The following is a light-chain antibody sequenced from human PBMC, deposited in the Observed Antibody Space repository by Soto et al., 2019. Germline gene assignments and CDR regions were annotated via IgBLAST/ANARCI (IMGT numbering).Light chain of an antibody. Sequence: EIVLTQSPGTLSLSPGERATLSCRASQTVSTTYFAWYQHKPGQAPRLLIYSTSTRATGIPDRFSGSGSGTDFTLTISRLEPEDFAVYYCQQYGSSPWTFGQGTKVEIK. V-gene: IGKV3-20*01. CDR3: QQYGSSPWT. CDR2: STS. CDR1: QTVSTTY. J-gene: IGKJ1*01.